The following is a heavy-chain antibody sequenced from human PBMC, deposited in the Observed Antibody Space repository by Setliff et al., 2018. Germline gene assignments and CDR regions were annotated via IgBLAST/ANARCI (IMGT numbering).Heavy chain of an antibody. CDR1: GFTFSGYY. Sequence: GGSLRLSCAASGFTFSGYYMQWVRQAPGKGLEWVADIKQDGSTKYYLDSVKGRFTISRDNAKRSLYLQMNGLRADDTGVYYYCARDGNNWNDLDYWGHGTLVTVSS. V-gene: IGHV3-7*01. CDR3: ARDGNNWNDLDY. D-gene: IGHD1-20*01. J-gene: IGHJ4*01. CDR2: IKQDGSTK.